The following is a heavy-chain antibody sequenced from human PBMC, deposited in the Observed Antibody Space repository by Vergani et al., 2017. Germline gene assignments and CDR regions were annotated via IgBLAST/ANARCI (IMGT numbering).Heavy chain of an antibody. CDR1: GGTFSSYA. J-gene: IGHJ4*02. V-gene: IGHV1-69*12. D-gene: IGHD2-8*01. CDR3: ASRYCTNGVCYLSPYYFDY. CDR2: IIPIFGTA. Sequence: QVQLVQSGAEVKKPGSSVKVSCKASGGTFSSYAISWVRQAPGHGLEWMGGIIPIFGTANYAQKFQGRVTITADESTRTAYMELSSLRSEDTAVYYGASRYCTNGVCYLSPYYFDYWGQGTLVTVSS.